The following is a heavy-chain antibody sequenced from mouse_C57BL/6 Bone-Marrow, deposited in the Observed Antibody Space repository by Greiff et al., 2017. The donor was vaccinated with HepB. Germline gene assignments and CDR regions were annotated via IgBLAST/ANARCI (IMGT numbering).Heavy chain of an antibody. J-gene: IGHJ4*01. D-gene: IGHD2-1*01. CDR1: GYTFTSYG. CDR3: ARRPLTYGNYVNYYAMDY. CDR2: IYPRSGNT. Sequence: VQLQQSGAELARPGASVKLSCKASGYTFTSYGISWVKQRTGQGLEWIGEIYPRSGNTYYNEQFKGKATLTDDNSSSTAYMELRSLTSEDSAVYFCARRPLTYGNYVNYYAMDYWGQGTSVTVSS. V-gene: IGHV1-81*01.